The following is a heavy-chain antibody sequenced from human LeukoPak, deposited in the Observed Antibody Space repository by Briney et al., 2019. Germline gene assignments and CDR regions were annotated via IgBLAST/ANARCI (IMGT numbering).Heavy chain of an antibody. CDR3: ARYCSSTSCYTRRYFQH. D-gene: IGHD2-2*02. V-gene: IGHV1-2*02. J-gene: IGHJ1*01. CDR1: GCTFTGYY. Sequence: ASVKVSCKASGCTFTGYYMHWVRQAPGQGLEWMGWINPNSGGTNYAQKFQGRVTMTRDTSISTAYMELSRLRSDDTAVYYCARYCSSTSCYTRRYFQHWGQGTLVTVSS. CDR2: INPNSGGT.